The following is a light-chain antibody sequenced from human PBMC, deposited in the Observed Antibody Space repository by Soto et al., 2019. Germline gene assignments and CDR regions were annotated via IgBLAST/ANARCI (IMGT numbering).Light chain of an antibody. CDR3: SSHSGRSPYVE. V-gene: IGLV2-23*01. J-gene: IGLJ2*01. Sequence: QSVLTQPASVSGSPGQSITISCTGTDSEVGSYNLVSWYQHHPGKAPRVMIYDGSKRPSGVSNRFSGSRSGNTASLTISGLQAEDEADYYCSSHSGRSPYVEFGGGTKLTVL. CDR1: DSEVGSYNL. CDR2: DGS.